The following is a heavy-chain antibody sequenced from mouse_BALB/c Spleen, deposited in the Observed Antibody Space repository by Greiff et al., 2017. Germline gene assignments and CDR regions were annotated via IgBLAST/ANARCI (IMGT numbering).Heavy chain of an antibody. D-gene: IGHD2-10*02. Sequence: EVQLQQSGTVLARPGASVKMSCTASGYSFTSYWMHWVKQRPGQGLEWIGAIYPGNSDTSYTQKFKGKAKLTTVTSASTAYMELSSLTNEDSAVYYCTRGYGNYVDYWGQGTLVTVSA. CDR1: GYSFTSYW. J-gene: IGHJ3*01. CDR2: IYPGNSDT. CDR3: TRGYGNYVDY. V-gene: IGHV1-5*01.